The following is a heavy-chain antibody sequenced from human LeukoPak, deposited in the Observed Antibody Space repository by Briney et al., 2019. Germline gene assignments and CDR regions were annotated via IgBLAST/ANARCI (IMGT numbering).Heavy chain of an antibody. CDR1: GFTFSTYW. CDR2: IKQDGSEK. D-gene: IGHD6-6*01. V-gene: IGHV3-7*01. Sequence: GGSLRLSCAASGFTFSTYWMSWVRQAPGKGLEWVANIKQDGSEKYYADSVKGRFTITRDNAKNSQYLQMNSLRAEDTAVYYCARAATITVRPGGYYHYYMDAWGKGTTVTVSS. CDR3: ARAATITVRPGGYYHYYMDA. J-gene: IGHJ6*03.